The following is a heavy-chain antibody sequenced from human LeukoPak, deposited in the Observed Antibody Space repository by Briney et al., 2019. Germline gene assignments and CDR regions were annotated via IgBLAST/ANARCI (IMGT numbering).Heavy chain of an antibody. J-gene: IGHJ5*02. CDR2: ISYDGSNK. CDR1: GFSFSDYG. Sequence: GGSLRLSCTTSGFSFSDYGMHWVRQAPGKGLEWVAVISYDGSNKYYADSVKGRFTISRDNSKNTLYLQMNSLRAEDTAVYYCAAVAGYRVNWFDPWGQGTLVTVSS. V-gene: IGHV3-30*03. D-gene: IGHD6-19*01. CDR3: AAVAGYRVNWFDP.